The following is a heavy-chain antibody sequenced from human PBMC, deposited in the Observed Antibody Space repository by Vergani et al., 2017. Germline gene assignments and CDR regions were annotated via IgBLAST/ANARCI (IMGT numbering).Heavy chain of an antibody. CDR2: IIPIFGTA. D-gene: IGHD2-15*01. J-gene: IGHJ3*02. CDR3: ARDREYCTSGGSCYSRLAFDI. Sequence: QVQLVQSGAEVKKPGSSVKVSCKASGGTFSSYAISWVRQAPGQGLEWMGGIIPIFGTANYAQKFQGRVTSTADESTSTAYMELSRLRSEDTAVYYCARDREYCTSGGSCYSRLAFDIWGQGTMVTVSS. V-gene: IGHV1-69*01. CDR1: GGTFSSYA.